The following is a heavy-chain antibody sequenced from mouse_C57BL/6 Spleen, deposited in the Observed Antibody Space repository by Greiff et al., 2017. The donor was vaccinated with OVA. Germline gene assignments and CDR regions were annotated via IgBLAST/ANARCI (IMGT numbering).Heavy chain of an antibody. CDR3: AKIPITTVVATDYAMDY. CDR1: GFSLTSYG. CDR2: IWSGGST. Sequence: QVQLKESGPGLVQPSQSLSITCTVSGFSLTSYGVHWVRQSPGKGLEWLGVIWSGGSTDYNAAFISRLSISKDNSKRHVVFKINSLRSDDTAIYYCAKIPITTVVATDYAMDYWCQGTSVTVSS. J-gene: IGHJ4*01. D-gene: IGHD1-1*01. V-gene: IGHV2-2*01.